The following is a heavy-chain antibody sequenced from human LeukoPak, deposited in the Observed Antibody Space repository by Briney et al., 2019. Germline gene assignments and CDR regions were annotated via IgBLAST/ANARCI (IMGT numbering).Heavy chain of an antibody. CDR2: ISSSSSYI. Sequence: SGGSLRLSCAASGFTFSSYSMNWVRQAPGKGLEWVSSISSSSSYIYYADSVKGRFTISRDNAKNSLYLQMNSLRAEDTAVYYCARDSYWLGGTIGAFDIWGQGTMVTVSS. CDR1: GFTFSSYS. CDR3: ARDSYWLGGTIGAFDI. D-gene: IGHD3-10*01. V-gene: IGHV3-21*01. J-gene: IGHJ3*02.